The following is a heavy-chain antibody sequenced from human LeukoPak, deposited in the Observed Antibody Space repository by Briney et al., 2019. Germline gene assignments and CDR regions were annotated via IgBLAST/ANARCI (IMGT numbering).Heavy chain of an antibody. J-gene: IGHJ5*02. CDR3: AREPYCSGWSCKSNWFDP. Sequence: SVTVSCKGSVGRFSSCSIRWVRPAPGQGLEWMGRVIPIVGIPNYAQNSQGRVTITADKSTSTAYMELSSLRSEDTAVYYCAREPYCSGWSCKSNWFDPWGQGSLVTVSS. D-gene: IGHD2-15*01. V-gene: IGHV1-69*04. CDR1: VGRFSSCS. CDR2: VIPIVGIP.